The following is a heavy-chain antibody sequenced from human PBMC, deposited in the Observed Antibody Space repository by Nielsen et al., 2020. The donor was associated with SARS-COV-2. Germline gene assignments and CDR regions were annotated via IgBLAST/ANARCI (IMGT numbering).Heavy chain of an antibody. CDR1: GFTFNFYT. CDR3: AKDQGSVAGTWNAFDY. CDR2: ISTSGDYI. V-gene: IGHV3-21*04. J-gene: IGHJ4*02. D-gene: IGHD6-19*01. Sequence: GGSLRLSCAASGFTFNFYTMHWVRQAPGKGLEWVSSISTSGDYIHYADLVQGRFAISRDNSKDSVYLQMNSLRSEDTALYYCAKDQGSVAGTWNAFDYWGQGTPVTVSS.